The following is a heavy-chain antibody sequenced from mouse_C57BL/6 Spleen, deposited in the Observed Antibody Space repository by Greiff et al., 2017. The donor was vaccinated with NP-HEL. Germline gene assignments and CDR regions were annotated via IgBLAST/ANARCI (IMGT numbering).Heavy chain of an antibody. D-gene: IGHD2-5*01. Sequence: EVQLVESVAELVRPGASVKLSCTASGFNIKNTYMHWVKQRPEQGLEWIGRIDPENGNTKSAPKFQGKATLTADTSSNTAYLQLISLTSEDTASYDCAIGGYYSNPAWFAYWGQGTLVTVSA. V-gene: IGHV14-3*01. J-gene: IGHJ3*01. CDR1: GFNIKNTY. CDR3: AIGGYYSNPAWFAY. CDR2: IDPENGNT.